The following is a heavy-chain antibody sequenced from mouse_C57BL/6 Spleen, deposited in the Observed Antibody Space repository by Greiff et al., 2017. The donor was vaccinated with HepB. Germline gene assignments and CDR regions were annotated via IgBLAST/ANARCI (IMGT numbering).Heavy chain of an antibody. V-gene: IGHV1-15*01. J-gene: IGHJ3*01. D-gene: IGHD3-1*01. CDR1: GYTFTDYE. Sequence: QVQLQQSGAELVRPGASVTLSCKASGYTFTDYEMHWVKQTPVHGLEWIGAIDPETGGTAYNQKFKGKAILTADKSSSTAYMELRSLTFEDSAVYYCTRDRVSGLFAYWGQGTLVTVSA. CDR2: IDPETGGT. CDR3: TRDRVSGLFAY.